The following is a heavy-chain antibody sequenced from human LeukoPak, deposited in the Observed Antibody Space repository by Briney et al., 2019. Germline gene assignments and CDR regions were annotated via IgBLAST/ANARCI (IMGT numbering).Heavy chain of an antibody. CDR2: IYYSGST. CDR1: GGSISSYY. CDR3: ARRAGYLIDWFDP. D-gene: IGHD2-21*01. V-gene: IGHV4-59*08. Sequence: SETLSLTCTVSGGSISSYYWSWIRQPPGKGLEWIGYIYYSGSTNYNPSLKSRVTISVDTSKNQFSLKLSSVTAADTAVYYCARRAGYLIDWFDPWGQGTLVTVSS. J-gene: IGHJ5*02.